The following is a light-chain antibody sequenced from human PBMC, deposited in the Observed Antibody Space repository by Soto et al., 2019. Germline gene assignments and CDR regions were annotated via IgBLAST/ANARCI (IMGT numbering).Light chain of an antibody. J-gene: IGKJ4*01. V-gene: IGKV3-15*01. Sequence: EVVMTQSPATLSVSPGERATLSCRASQFVSTNLAWYQQKPGQAPRLLIYSASTRATGIPARFSGSGSGTVLTRDIIRLKSEDSAVYYCQQIKTWLLLPFGGGTKVEIK. CDR3: QQIKTWLLLP. CDR1: QFVSTN. CDR2: SAS.